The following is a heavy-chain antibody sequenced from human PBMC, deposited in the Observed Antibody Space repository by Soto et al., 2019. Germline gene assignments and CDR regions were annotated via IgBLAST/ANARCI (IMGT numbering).Heavy chain of an antibody. Sequence: SETLSLTCVVSHFSISSGYYWGWIRQSPGKGLEWIASIYRSGTTSYNPSLKSRVTISVDRSKNQFSLMLTAVTAADTAVYYCARTHSGSYYSVFNYWGRGSLVTVSS. V-gene: IGHV4-38-2*01. D-gene: IGHD1-26*01. CDR1: HFSISSGYY. CDR3: ARTHSGSYYSVFNY. J-gene: IGHJ4*02. CDR2: IYRSGTT.